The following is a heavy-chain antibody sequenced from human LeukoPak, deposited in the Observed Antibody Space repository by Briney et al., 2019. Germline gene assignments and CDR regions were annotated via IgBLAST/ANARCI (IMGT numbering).Heavy chain of an antibody. CDR1: GFTFSSYA. V-gene: IGHV3-74*01. Sequence: GGSLRLSCAASGFTFSSYAVSWVRQAPGKGLVWVSRTNSVDSSTAYADSVKGRFTISRDNAKNTLYLQMNSLRAEDTAVYYCTRGSSSWRNGMDVWGQGTTVTVS. D-gene: IGHD6-13*01. CDR3: TRGSSSWRNGMDV. CDR2: TNSVDSST. J-gene: IGHJ6*02.